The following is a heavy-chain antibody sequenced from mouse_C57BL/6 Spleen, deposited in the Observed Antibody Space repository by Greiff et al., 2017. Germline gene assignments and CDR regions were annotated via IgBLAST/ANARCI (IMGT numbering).Heavy chain of an antibody. CDR2: INPYNGDT. D-gene: IGHD1-1*01. Sequence: EVQLQQSGPELVKPGDSVKISCKASGYSFTGYFMNWVMQSHGKSLEWIGRINPYNGDTFYNQKFKGKATLTVDKSSSTAHMELRSLTSEDSAVYYCARDYGSSYDWFAYWGQGTLVTVSA. CDR3: ARDYGSSYDWFAY. V-gene: IGHV1-20*01. CDR1: GYSFTGYF. J-gene: IGHJ3*01.